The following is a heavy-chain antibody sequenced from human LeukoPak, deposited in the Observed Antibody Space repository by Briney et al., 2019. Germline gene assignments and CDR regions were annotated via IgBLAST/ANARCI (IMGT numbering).Heavy chain of an antibody. CDR2: IHNSGST. CDR3: ARGRSHYYYDSSGYYSSQYFDY. Sequence: SETLSLTCSVSGGSISSSGYYWGWIRQPPGKGLEWIGSIHNSGSTYYNPSLKSRVTLSVDTSKNQFSLKLSSVTAADTAVYYCARGRSHYYYDSSGYYSSQYFDYWGQGTLVTVSS. J-gene: IGHJ4*02. V-gene: IGHV4-39*07. CDR1: GGSISSSGYY. D-gene: IGHD3-22*01.